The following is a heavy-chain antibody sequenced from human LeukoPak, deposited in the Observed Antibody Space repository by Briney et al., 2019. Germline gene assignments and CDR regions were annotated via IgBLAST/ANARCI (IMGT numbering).Heavy chain of an antibody. V-gene: IGHV4-61*01. J-gene: IGHJ4*02. Sequence: SETLSLTCTVSGGSISSSSYYWSWIRQPPGKGLEWIGYIYYSGSTDYNPSLKSRVTISVDTSKNQFSLKLSSVTAADTAVYYCARDNWSGYYGNYFDYWGQGTLVTVSS. CDR1: GGSISSSSYY. CDR3: ARDNWSGYYGNYFDY. D-gene: IGHD3-3*01. CDR2: IYYSGST.